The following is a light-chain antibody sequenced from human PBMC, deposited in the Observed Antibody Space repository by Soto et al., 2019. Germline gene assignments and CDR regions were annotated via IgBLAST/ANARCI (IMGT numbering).Light chain of an antibody. V-gene: IGKV3-11*01. CDR3: VQRTTWPWT. CDR2: DAS. CDR1: QSVSSH. Sequence: EIVLTQSPGTLSLSPGERATLSCRASQSVSSHLAWYQQKPGQAPRLLIYDASNRATVIPARFSVSGSGTDFTLTISSLEPEDFAVYHCVQRTTWPWTCGQGSKVEIK. J-gene: IGKJ1*01.